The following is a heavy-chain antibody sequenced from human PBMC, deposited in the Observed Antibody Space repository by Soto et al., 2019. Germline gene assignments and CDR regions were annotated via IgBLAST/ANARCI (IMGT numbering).Heavy chain of an antibody. J-gene: IGHJ3*02. V-gene: IGHV1-69*13. CDR3: ANDYGGNFAFEI. CDR1: GGTFSSYA. Sequence: GASVKVSCKASGGTFSSYAISWVRQAPGQGLEWMGGIIPIFGTANYAQKFQGRVTITADESTSTAYMELSSLRSEDTAVYYCANDYGGNFAFEIWGQGTMVTVS. D-gene: IGHD4-17*01. CDR2: IIPIFGTA.